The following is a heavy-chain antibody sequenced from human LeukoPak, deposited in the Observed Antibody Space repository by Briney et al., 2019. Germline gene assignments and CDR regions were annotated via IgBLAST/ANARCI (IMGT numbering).Heavy chain of an antibody. D-gene: IGHD3-10*01. V-gene: IGHV4-59*01. J-gene: IGHJ4*02. CDR2: IYYSGST. Sequence: SETLSLTCTVSGGSISSYYWSWIRQPPGKGLEWIGYIYYSGSTNYNPSLKSRVTISVDTSKNQFSLKVNSVTVADTAVYYCARGGPRVGALLGHWGQGTLVTVSS. CDR3: ARGGPRVGALLGH. CDR1: GGSISSYY.